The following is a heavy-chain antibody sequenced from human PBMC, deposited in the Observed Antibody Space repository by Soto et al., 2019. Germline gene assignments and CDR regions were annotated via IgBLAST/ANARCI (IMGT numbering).Heavy chain of an antibody. CDR1: GDSVTSHY. CDR3: ARGGFTIFGVATSRFGY. CDR2: MHYTGFS. V-gene: IGHV4-59*02. J-gene: IGHJ4*02. D-gene: IGHD3-3*01. Sequence: SETLSLTCSFSGDSVTSHYLTWIRQSPEKGLEWIGYMHYTGFSHYNPSLKSRLTISVDTSKNQFSLKLSSVTAADTAVYYCARGGFTIFGVATSRFGYWGQGTLVTVSS.